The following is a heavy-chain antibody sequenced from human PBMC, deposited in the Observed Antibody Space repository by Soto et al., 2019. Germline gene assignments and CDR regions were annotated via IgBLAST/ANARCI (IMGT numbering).Heavy chain of an antibody. CDR2: ISPGNSQT. Sequence: GASVKVSCKASGYIFTNFALHWVRQAPGHRPACLGWISPGNSQTYYPQKCQSRVTINRYKAATTAYMKLISLRSEDMSVYSCHTTSAVRNSDDWGQGTLVTVSS. V-gene: IGHV1-3*01. D-gene: IGHD1-1*01. CDR3: HTTSAVRNSDD. J-gene: IGHJ4*02. CDR1: GYIFTNFA.